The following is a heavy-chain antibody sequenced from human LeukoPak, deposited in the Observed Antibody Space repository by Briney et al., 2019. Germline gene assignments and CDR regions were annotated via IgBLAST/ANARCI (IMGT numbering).Heavy chain of an antibody. Sequence: GGSLRLSCAASGFTFSSFSMNWVRQAPGKGLEWVSSISSGGDYKHYADSVKGRLTISRDNAKNSLFLQMNSLRAEDTAVYYCARLSYDSGTHYTVYKYWGQGTLVTVSS. CDR2: ISSGGDYK. CDR1: GFTFSSFS. CDR3: ARLSYDSGTHYTVYKY. J-gene: IGHJ4*02. V-gene: IGHV3-21*01. D-gene: IGHD3-10*01.